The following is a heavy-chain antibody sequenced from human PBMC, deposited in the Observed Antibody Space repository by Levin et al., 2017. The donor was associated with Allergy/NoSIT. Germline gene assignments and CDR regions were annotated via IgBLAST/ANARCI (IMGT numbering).Heavy chain of an antibody. D-gene: IGHD3-10*01. CDR3: ARSLYVSRGYQAFDP. J-gene: IGHJ5*02. Sequence: LSLTCALSGFSLSSSGMCVNWVRQRPGKALEWLALIDWENDKYYSPALRTRLTISKDTSKNQVVLTMTNMDPVDTATYYCARSLYVSRGYQAFDPWGQGTLVTVSS. CDR1: GFSLSSSGMC. V-gene: IGHV2-70*20. CDR2: IDWENDK.